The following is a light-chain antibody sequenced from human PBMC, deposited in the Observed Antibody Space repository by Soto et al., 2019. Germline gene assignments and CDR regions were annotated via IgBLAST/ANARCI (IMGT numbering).Light chain of an antibody. J-gene: IGKJ4*01. V-gene: IGKV2D-29*01. CDR1: QSLLDSNGKTF. Sequence: VMAQTPLSLAVIPGQPASISCRSSQSLLDSNGKTFLYWYMKKPGQAPQLLIYEVSNRFAGVPDRFSGSGSETDFTLNISRVEAEDFAVYYCMQTLQLPLTFGGGTRVEMK. CDR2: EVS. CDR3: MQTLQLPLT.